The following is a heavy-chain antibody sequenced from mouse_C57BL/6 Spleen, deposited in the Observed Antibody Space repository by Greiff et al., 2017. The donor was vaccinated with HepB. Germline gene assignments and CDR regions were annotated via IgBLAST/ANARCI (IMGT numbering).Heavy chain of an antibody. Sequence: DVKLVESGGGLVQPKGSLKLSCAASGFSFNTYAMNWVRQAPGKGLEWVARIRSKSNNYATYYADSVKDRFTISRDDSESMLYLQMNNLKTEDTAMYYCVRQQPFAYWGQGTLVTVSA. D-gene: IGHD3-1*01. V-gene: IGHV10-1*01. CDR1: GFSFNTYA. J-gene: IGHJ3*01. CDR2: IRSKSNNYAT. CDR3: VRQQPFAY.